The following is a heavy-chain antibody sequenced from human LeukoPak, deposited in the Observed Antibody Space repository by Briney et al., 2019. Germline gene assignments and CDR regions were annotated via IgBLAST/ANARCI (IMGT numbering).Heavy chain of an antibody. D-gene: IGHD3-16*01. CDR2: MYGGGTT. Sequence: TGGSLRLSCAASGFSVTSNYMSWVRQAPGKGLEWVSVMYGGGTTYYADSVKGRFTFSRDSSKNTMYLQINSPRAEDTAVYYCARASRGTFPDYWGQGTLVTVSS. CDR1: GFSVTSNY. V-gene: IGHV3-53*01. CDR3: ARASRGTFPDY. J-gene: IGHJ4*02.